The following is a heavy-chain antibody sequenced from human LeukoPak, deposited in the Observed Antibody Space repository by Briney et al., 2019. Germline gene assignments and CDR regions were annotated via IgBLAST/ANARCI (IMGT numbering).Heavy chain of an antibody. V-gene: IGHV1-24*01. J-gene: IGHJ6*03. CDR1: GYTLTELS. D-gene: IGHD1-26*01. Sequence: ASVEVSCKVSGYTLTELSMHWVRQAPGKGLEWMGGFDPEDGETIYAQKFQGRVTMTEDTSTDTAYMELSSLRSEDTAVYYCATGPLVEYFYMDVWGKGTTVTVSS. CDR3: ATGPLVEYFYMDV. CDR2: FDPEDGET.